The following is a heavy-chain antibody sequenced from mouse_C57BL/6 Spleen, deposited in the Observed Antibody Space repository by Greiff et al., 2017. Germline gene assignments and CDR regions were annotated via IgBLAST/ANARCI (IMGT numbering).Heavy chain of an antibody. CDR3: TREGIYPLYY. Sequence: VKLQESGAELVRPGASVTLSCKASGYTFTDYEMHWVKQTPVHGLEWIGAIDPETGGTAYNQKFKGKAILTADKSSSTAYMELRSLTSEDSAVYYCTREGIYPLYYWGQGTTLTVSS. J-gene: IGHJ2*01. D-gene: IGHD1-3*01. CDR2: IDPETGGT. V-gene: IGHV1-15*01. CDR1: GYTFTDYE.